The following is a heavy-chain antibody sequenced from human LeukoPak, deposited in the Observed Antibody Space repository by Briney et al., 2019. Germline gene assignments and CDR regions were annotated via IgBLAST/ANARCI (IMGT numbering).Heavy chain of an antibody. V-gene: IGHV4-34*01. Sequence: SETLSLTCAVYGGSFSGYYWSWIRQPPGKGLEWIGEINHSGSTNYNPSLKSRVTISVDTSKNQFSLKLSSVTAADTAVYYCASGYSYGWATNWFDPWGQGTLVTVSS. CDR2: INHSGST. CDR3: ASGYSYGWATNWFDP. CDR1: GGSFSGYY. D-gene: IGHD5-18*01. J-gene: IGHJ5*02.